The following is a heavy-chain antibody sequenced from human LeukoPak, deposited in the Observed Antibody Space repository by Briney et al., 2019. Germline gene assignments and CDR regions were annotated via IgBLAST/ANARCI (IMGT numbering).Heavy chain of an antibody. CDR3: ANSRDGYSVDY. J-gene: IGHJ4*02. V-gene: IGHV4-34*01. CDR2: INHSGST. CDR1: GGSFSGYY. Sequence: SETLSLTCAVYGGSFSGYYWSWIRQPPGKGLEWIGEINHSGSTNYNPSLKSRVTISVDMSKNQFSLKLSSVTAADTAVYYCANSRDGYSVDYWGQGTLVTVSS. D-gene: IGHD5-24*01.